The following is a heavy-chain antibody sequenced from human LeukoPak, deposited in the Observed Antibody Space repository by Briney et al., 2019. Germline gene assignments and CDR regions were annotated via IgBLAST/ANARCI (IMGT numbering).Heavy chain of an antibody. CDR1: GFIFSEYY. CDR2: INSGTSTI. D-gene: IGHD4-17*01. J-gene: IGHJ4*02. V-gene: IGHV3-11*04. Sequence: GGSLRLSCAASGFIFSEYYMSWSRQAPGKGLEWISYINSGTSTIYYADSVKGRFTISRDNAKNTLYLQMNSLRAEDTAVYYCARGARYGDYPFDYWGRGTLVTVSS. CDR3: ARGARYGDYPFDY.